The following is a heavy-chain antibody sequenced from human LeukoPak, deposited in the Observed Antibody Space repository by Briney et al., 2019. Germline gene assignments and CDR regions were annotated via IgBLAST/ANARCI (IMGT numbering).Heavy chain of an antibody. CDR3: VKDGAREY. J-gene: IGHJ4*02. Sequence: GGSLRLSCSASGFTFSTYAMQWVRQAPGKGLEYVLAISSNGDYTYYADSVKGRFTISRDNSKNTVYIQVNSLRTEDTAVYYCVKDGAREYWGQGTLVTVSS. V-gene: IGHV3-64D*06. CDR1: GFTFSTYA. D-gene: IGHD3-16*01. CDR2: ISSNGDYT.